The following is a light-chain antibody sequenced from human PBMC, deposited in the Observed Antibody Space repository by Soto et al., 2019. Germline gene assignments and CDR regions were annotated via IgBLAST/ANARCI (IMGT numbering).Light chain of an antibody. V-gene: IGLV1-40*01. CDR1: SSNIGAGYD. CDR2: GDN. J-gene: IGLJ2*01. Sequence: QSVLTQPPSVSGAPGQRVTISCTGSSSNIGAGYDVHWYQHLPGTAPKLLIYGDNNRPSGVPDRFSGSKSGTSASLAITGLQAEDEADYYCQSYDSCLSGSVVFGGGTKVTVL. CDR3: QSYDSCLSGSVV.